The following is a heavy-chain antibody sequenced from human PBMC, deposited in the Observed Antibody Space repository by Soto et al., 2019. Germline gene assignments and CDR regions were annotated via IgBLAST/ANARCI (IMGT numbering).Heavy chain of an antibody. D-gene: IGHD3-10*01. J-gene: IGHJ3*02. Sequence: ASVKVSCKASGYTFTGYYMHWVRQAPGQGLEWMGWINPNSGGTNYAQKFQGWVTMTRDTSISTAYMELSRLRSDDTAVYYCAKATLYLYYNGSGSYSAIDIWGQGTMVTVSS. CDR2: INPNSGGT. V-gene: IGHV1-2*04. CDR1: GYTFTGYY. CDR3: AKATLYLYYNGSGSYSAIDI.